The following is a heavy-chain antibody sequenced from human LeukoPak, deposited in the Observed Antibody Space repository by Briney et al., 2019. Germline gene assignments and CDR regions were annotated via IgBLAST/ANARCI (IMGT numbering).Heavy chain of an antibody. CDR2: IYYSGST. Sequence: SETLSLTCTVSGGSISSYYWSWIRQPPGKGLEWIGYIYYSGSTNYNPSLKSRVTISVDTSKNQFSLKLSSVTAADTAVYYCARPQDIVVVPAAIGIWGQGTMVTVSS. CDR1: GGSISSYY. V-gene: IGHV4-59*08. CDR3: ARPQDIVVVPAAIGI. D-gene: IGHD2-2*01. J-gene: IGHJ3*02.